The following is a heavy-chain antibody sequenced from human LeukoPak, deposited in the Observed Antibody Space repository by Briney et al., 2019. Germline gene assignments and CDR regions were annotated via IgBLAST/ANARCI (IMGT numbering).Heavy chain of an antibody. CDR2: IKKDGSEI. CDR1: GLTLSTYW. D-gene: IGHD3-10*01. V-gene: IGHV3-7*01. J-gene: IGHJ4*02. Sequence: GGSLGPSGAAPGLTLSTYWMSWFGKAPGKGLGSGANIKKDGSEIYYVDSVKGRFTISRDNAKDSLYLQMSGLRVEDTAVYYCARDLIPSISMVRGVIQSPYWGQGTLVTVSS. CDR3: ARDLIPSISMVRGVIQSPY.